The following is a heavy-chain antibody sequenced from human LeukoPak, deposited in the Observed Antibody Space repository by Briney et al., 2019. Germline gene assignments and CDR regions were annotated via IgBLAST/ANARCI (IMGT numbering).Heavy chain of an antibody. J-gene: IGHJ4*02. CDR2: INEDGSNK. Sequence: PGGFLRLSCAASGFTFSNYWMSWIRQAPGKGLKWAAHINEDGSNKYYVDSVKGRFTISRNNAKNSLYLQMNSLRAEDTGVYYCVSWAGKYYETSDFSLAPSNSWGQGTLVTVSS. V-gene: IGHV3-7*01. CDR3: VSWAGKYYETSDFSLAPSNS. CDR1: GFTFSNYW. D-gene: IGHD3-22*01.